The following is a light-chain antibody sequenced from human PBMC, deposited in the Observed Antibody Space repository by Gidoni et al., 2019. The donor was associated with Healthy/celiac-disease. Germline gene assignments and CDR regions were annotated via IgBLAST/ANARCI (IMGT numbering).Light chain of an antibody. V-gene: IGKV1-5*01. CDR2: DAS. CDR1: QSISSW. CDR3: QQYNSYPYT. J-gene: IGKJ2*01. Sequence: DIKMTQSPSTLSASVGDRVTITCRASQSISSWLAWYQQKPGKAPKLLIYDASSLESGVPSRFSGSGSGTEFTLPLSSLQPDDFATYYCQQYNSYPYTFGQGTKLEIK.